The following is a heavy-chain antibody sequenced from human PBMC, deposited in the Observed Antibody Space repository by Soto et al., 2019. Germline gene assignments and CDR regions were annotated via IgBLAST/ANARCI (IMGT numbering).Heavy chain of an antibody. CDR2: IHHSGSI. Sequence: SETLSLTCTVSGDSISSDYYHWTWIRQSPGKGLEWIGYIHHSGSILYNPSLKSRVTISVDTSKNQFSLHLTSVTAADTAVYFCAREDDGGDSSDVWGPGTTVTVSS. J-gene: IGHJ6*02. CDR3: AREDDGGDSSDV. CDR1: GDSISSDYYH. D-gene: IGHD2-21*02. V-gene: IGHV4-30-4*08.